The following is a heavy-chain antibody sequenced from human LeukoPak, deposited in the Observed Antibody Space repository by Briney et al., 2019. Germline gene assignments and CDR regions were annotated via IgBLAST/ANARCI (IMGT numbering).Heavy chain of an antibody. Sequence: GASVKVSCKASGYTFTSYGISWVRQAPGQGLEWMGGIIPIFGTANYAQKFQGRVTITADESTSTAYMELSSLRSEDTAVYYCVCNSRAEYYYYYYMDVWGKGTTVTISS. CDR1: GYTFTSYG. J-gene: IGHJ6*03. CDR3: VCNSRAEYYYYYYMDV. V-gene: IGHV1-69*13. CDR2: IIPIFGTA. D-gene: IGHD2/OR15-2a*01.